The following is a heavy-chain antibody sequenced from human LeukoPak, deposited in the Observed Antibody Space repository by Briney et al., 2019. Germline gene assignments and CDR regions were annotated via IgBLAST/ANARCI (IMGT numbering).Heavy chain of an antibody. CDR3: ARGRYDSSCYYYLDY. CDR2: ISSNGGST. J-gene: IGHJ4*02. D-gene: IGHD3-22*01. CDR1: GFTFSSYW. Sequence: GGSLRLSCAASGFTFSSYWMTWVRQAPGKGLEYVSAISSNGGSTYYANSVKGRFTISRDNSKNTLYLQMGSLRAEDMAVYYCARGRYDSSCYYYLDYWGQGTLVTVSS. V-gene: IGHV3-64*01.